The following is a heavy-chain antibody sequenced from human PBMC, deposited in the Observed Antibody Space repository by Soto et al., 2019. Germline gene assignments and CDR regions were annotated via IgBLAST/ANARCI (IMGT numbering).Heavy chain of an antibody. CDR2: ISYDGSNK. CDR3: ARDRADILTGYYSTRIQYGMDV. V-gene: IGHV3-30-3*01. D-gene: IGHD3-9*01. Sequence: QVQLVESGGGVVQPGRSLRLSCAASGFTFSSYAMHWVRQAPGKGLEWVAVISYDGSNKYYADSVEGRFTISRDNSKNTLYLQMNSLRAEDTAVYYCARDRADILTGYYSTRIQYGMDVW. CDR1: GFTFSSYA. J-gene: IGHJ6*01.